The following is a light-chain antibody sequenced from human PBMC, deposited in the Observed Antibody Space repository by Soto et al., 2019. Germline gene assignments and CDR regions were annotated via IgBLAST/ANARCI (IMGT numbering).Light chain of an antibody. CDR1: SSGYVGSYNL. CDR3: CSYAGSSTLV. Sequence: QSVLTQPASVSGSPGQSITISCTGTSSGYVGSYNLVSWYQHHPGKAPKLMIYEVTKRPSGVSNRFSGSKSGNTASLTISGLQAEDEADYYCCSYAGSSTLVFGGGTKVTVL. CDR2: EVT. V-gene: IGLV2-23*02. J-gene: IGLJ2*01.